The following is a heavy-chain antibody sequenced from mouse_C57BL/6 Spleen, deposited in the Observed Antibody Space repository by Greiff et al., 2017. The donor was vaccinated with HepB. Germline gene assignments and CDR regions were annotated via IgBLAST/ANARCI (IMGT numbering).Heavy chain of an antibody. V-gene: IGHV1-26*01. CDR2: INPNNGGT. CDR1: GYTFTDYY. CDR3: ARRAYGSRWYFDY. D-gene: IGHD1-1*01. Sequence: EVQLQQSGPELVKPGASVKISCKASGYTFTDYYMNWVKQSHGKSLEWIGDINPNNGGTSYNQKFKGKATLTVDKSSSTAYMELRSLTSEDSAVYYCARRAYGSRWYFDYWGQGTTLTVSS. J-gene: IGHJ2*01.